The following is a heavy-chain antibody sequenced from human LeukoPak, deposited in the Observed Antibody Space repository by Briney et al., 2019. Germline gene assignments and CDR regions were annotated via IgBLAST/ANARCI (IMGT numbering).Heavy chain of an antibody. J-gene: IGHJ3*02. CDR3: AKGGACYYDSSGYFSI. Sequence: GGSLRLSCAASGFTFSSYAMSWVRQAPGKGLEWVSAISGSGGSTYYADSVKGRFTISRDNSKNTLYLQMNSLRAEDTAVYYCAKGGACYYDSSGYFSIWGQGTMVTVSS. CDR1: GFTFSSYA. CDR2: ISGSGGST. D-gene: IGHD3-22*01. V-gene: IGHV3-23*01.